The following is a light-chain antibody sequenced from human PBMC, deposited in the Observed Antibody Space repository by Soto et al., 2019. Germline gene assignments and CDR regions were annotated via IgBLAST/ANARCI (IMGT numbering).Light chain of an antibody. CDR3: SSYTSSSTWV. CDR1: SSDVGSFNY. V-gene: IGLV2-14*01. J-gene: IGLJ3*02. CDR2: DVS. Sequence: QSALTQPASVSGSPGQSITISCTGTSSDVGSFNYVSWYQQHPDKAPKLLIYDVSSRPSGVSNRFSGSKSGNTASLTISGLQAEDEADYYCSSYTSSSTWVFGGGTKLTVL.